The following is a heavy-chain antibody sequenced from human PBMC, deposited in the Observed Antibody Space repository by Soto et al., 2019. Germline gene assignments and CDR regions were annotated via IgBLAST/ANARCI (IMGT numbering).Heavy chain of an antibody. V-gene: IGHV1-69*06. J-gene: IGHJ3*02. Sequence: QVQLVQSGAEVKKPGSSVKVSCKASGGTFSSYAISWVRQAPGQGLEWMGGIIPIFGTANYAQKFQGRVTIIAHKSTSTAYIEVSSVRSEDTALYYCARETIVVVMRAFDIWGQGKMVTVSS. CDR3: ARETIVVVMRAFDI. CDR2: IIPIFGTA. D-gene: IGHD3-22*01. CDR1: GGTFSSYA.